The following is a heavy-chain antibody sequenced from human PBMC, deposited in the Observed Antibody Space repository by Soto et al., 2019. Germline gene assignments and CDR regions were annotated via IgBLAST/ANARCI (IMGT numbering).Heavy chain of an antibody. D-gene: IGHD1-26*01. CDR3: ARDVEGSPLGY. Sequence: SDTLSLTCTVSGGSISSYYWSWIRQPPGKGLEWIGYIYYSGSTNYNPSLKSRVTISVDTSKNQFSLKLSSVTAADTAVYYCARDVEGSPLGYWGQGTLVTVSS. J-gene: IGHJ4*02. CDR2: IYYSGST. CDR1: GGSISSYY. V-gene: IGHV4-59*01.